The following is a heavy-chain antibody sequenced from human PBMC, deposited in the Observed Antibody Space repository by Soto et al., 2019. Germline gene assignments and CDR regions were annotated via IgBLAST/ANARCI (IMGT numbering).Heavy chain of an antibody. J-gene: IGHJ4*02. V-gene: IGHV3-23*01. CDR3: AKENTYYDFWSGDYTVLGILDY. CDR1: GFTFSSYA. Sequence: EVQLLESGGGLVQPGGSLRLSCAASGFTFSSYAMSWVRQAPGKGLEWVSAISGSGGSTYYADSVKGRFTISSDNSKNTLYLQMNILRAEDTAVYYCAKENTYYDFWSGDYTVLGILDYWGQGTLVTVSS. CDR2: ISGSGGST. D-gene: IGHD3-3*01.